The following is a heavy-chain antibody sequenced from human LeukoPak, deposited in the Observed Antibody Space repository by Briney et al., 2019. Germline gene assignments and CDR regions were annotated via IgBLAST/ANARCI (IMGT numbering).Heavy chain of an antibody. Sequence: GGSLRLSCAASGFTFSSYGMHWVRQAPGKGLEWVAFIRYDGSNKYYADSVKGRFTISRDNSKNTLYLQMNSLRAEDTAVYYCATDPRQDTSSGYYLDYWGQGTLVTVSS. V-gene: IGHV3-30*02. CDR3: ATDPRQDTSSGYYLDY. J-gene: IGHJ4*02. CDR2: IRYDGSNK. D-gene: IGHD3-22*01. CDR1: GFTFSSYG.